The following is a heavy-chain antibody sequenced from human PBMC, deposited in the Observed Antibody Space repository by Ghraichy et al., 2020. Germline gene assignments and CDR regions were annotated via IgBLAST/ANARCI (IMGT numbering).Heavy chain of an antibody. V-gene: IGHV4-34*01. CDR1: GGPFSGSF. D-gene: IGHD2-8*01. CDR3: ARAVYFNPPEGGSPGNRYFDP. Sequence: SETLSLTCEVSGGPFSGSFWSWVRQAPGKGLEFIAERHSSGNINYNPSLKSRVTISLQTAKNQISLRLRSVTAADTAVYYCARAVYFNPPEGGSPGNRYFDPWGPGTRVTVSS. J-gene: IGHJ5*02. CDR2: RHSSGNI.